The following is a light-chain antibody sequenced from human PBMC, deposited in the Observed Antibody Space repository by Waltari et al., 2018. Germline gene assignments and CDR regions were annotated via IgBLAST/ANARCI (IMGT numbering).Light chain of an antibody. V-gene: IGKV3-11*01. Sequence: EIVLTQSPATLSLSPGERATLSSRASQSISSYLAWYQQKPGQAPRLLIYDASTRAPGIPARFSGSGSVTDFTLTISSLEPEDFALYYCQQRSTSFTFGPGTRVDVK. CDR2: DAS. CDR1: QSISSY. J-gene: IGKJ3*01. CDR3: QQRSTSFT.